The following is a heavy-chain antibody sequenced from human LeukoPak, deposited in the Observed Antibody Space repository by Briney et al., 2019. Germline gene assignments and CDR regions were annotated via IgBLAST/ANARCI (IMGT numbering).Heavy chain of an antibody. CDR3: ASADYEDAFDI. Sequence: PSETLSLTCTVSGGSIGSINYHWGWIRQPPGKGLEWIGTMYYRGTTYYKPSLKSRVTISVDTSKNQFSLKLSSVTAADTAVYYCASADYEDAFDIRGQGTMVTVSS. J-gene: IGHJ3*02. D-gene: IGHD4-17*01. V-gene: IGHV4-39*07. CDR1: GGSIGSINYH. CDR2: MYYRGTT.